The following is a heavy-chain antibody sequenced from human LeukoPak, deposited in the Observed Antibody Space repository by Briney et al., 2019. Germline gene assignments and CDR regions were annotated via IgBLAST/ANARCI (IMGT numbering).Heavy chain of an antibody. CDR1: GFTFSNYW. D-gene: IGHD1-26*01. J-gene: IGHJ4*02. Sequence: GGSLRLSCAASGFTFSNYWMHWVRQAPGKGLVWVSRISDEGAHTFYADSVKGRFAISRDNSKNTLYLQMNSLRAGDTAVYYCAKAMGATLFDYWGQGTLVTVSS. CDR2: ISDEGAHT. CDR3: AKAMGATLFDY. V-gene: IGHV3-74*01.